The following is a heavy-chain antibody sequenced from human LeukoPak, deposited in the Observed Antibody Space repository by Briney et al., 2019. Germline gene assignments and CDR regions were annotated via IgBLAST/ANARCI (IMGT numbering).Heavy chain of an antibody. J-gene: IGHJ4*02. CDR2: IWYDGSNK. V-gene: IGHV3-33*01. CDR1: GFTFSSYG. CDR3: ASEPAADGSGKAFDY. Sequence: GRSLRLSCAASGFTFSSYGMHWVRQAPGKGLEWVAVIWYDGSNKYYADSVKGRFTISRDNSKNTLYLQMNSLRAEDTAVYYCASEPAADGSGKAFDYWGQGTLVTVSS. D-gene: IGHD3-10*01.